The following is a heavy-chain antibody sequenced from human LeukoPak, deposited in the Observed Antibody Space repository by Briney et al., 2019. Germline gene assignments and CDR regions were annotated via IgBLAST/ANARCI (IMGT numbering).Heavy chain of an antibody. CDR1: GFTFRSFS. Sequence: GSLKLFCGASGFTFRSFSIYWGRQAPGKGVGGGAVISYDGSNKHYADSVKGRFTISRDNSKNTLYLQMNSLRAEDTAVYYCASSVVTPEYFDLWGRGTLVTVSS. D-gene: IGHD4-23*01. CDR3: ASSVVTPEYFDL. V-gene: IGHV3-30*16. CDR2: ISYDGSNK. J-gene: IGHJ2*01.